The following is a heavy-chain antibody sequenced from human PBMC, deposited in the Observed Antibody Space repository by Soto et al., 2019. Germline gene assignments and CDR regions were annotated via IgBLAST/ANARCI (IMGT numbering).Heavy chain of an antibody. J-gene: IGHJ5*02. V-gene: IGHV4-31*03. CDR1: GASISASGYY. CDR2: IYYSGST. D-gene: IGHD6-19*01. Sequence: SETLSLTCSVSGASISASGYYWSWIRQHPGKGLEWIGYIYYSGSTYYNPSLKSRVTISVDTSKNQFSLKLSSVTAADTAVYYWARDRRSVAGCFHPGGKETLVPVPS. CDR3: ARDRRSVAGCFHP.